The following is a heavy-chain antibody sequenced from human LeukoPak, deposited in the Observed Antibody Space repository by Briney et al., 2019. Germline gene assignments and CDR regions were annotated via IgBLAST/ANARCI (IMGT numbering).Heavy chain of an antibody. CDR2: VSGDGGNT. CDR3: ARRAYGVDY. D-gene: IGHD3-3*01. CDR1: GFTFSTYA. V-gene: IGHV3-64*02. Sequence: SGGSLRLSCAASGFTFSTYALHWVRQAPGKGLEYVSAVSGDGGNTHYADSVKGRFTISRDNSKNTLYLQMGSLISDDMAVYYCARRAYGVDYWGQGTLVTVSS. J-gene: IGHJ4*02.